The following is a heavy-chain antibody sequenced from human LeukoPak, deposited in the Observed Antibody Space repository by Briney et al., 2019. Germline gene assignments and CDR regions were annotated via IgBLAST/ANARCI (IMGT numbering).Heavy chain of an antibody. Sequence: GGSLRLSCAASGFTFSSYAMHWVRQAPGKGLEWVAVIWYDGSNKYYADSVKGRFTISRDNSKNTLYLQMNSLRAEDTAVYYCAVSYFYYYGMDVWGQGTTVTVSS. CDR1: GFTFSSYA. CDR3: AVSYFYYYGMDV. J-gene: IGHJ6*02. CDR2: IWYDGSNK. V-gene: IGHV3-33*08.